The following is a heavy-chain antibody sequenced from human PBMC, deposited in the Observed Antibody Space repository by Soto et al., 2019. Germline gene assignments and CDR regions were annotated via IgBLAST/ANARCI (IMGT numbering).Heavy chain of an antibody. CDR2: TSNNGDRT. D-gene: IGHD6-19*01. CDR3: ARPPLYSNGGYFDS. CDR1: GFTFTDHA. V-gene: IGHV3-23*01. J-gene: IGHJ4*02. Sequence: TGGSLRLSCAVSGFTFTDHAMTWVRQAAGKGLEWVSTTSNNGDRTFYADSVKGRFTVSTDRTNNTLYLQMNSLRADDTAVYFCARPPLYSNGGYFDSWGQGTLVTVSS.